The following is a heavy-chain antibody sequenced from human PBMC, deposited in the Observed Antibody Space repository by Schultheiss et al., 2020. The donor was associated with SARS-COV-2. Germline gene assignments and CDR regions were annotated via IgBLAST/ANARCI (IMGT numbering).Heavy chain of an antibody. CDR3: ARDDRWAAMARRYYYYGMDV. V-gene: IGHV4-34*01. Sequence: SETLSLTCAVYGGSFSGYYWSWIRQPPGKGLEWIGEINHSGSTNYNPSLKSRVTISVDTSKNQFSLKLSSVTAADTAVYYCARDDRWAAMARRYYYYGMDVWGQGTTVTVSS. D-gene: IGHD5-18*01. CDR2: INHSGST. J-gene: IGHJ6*02. CDR1: GGSFSGYY.